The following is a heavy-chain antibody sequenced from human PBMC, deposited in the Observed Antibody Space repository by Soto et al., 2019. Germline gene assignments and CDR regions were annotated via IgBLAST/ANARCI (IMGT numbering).Heavy chain of an antibody. Sequence: EVQLVESGGGLVQPGGSLRLSCAAPGFTFSNYWMYWVRQAPGKGLEWVSRINSDGSVSSHADSVRGRLTISRDNVKNTLYLHMDSLRAEDTAVYFCARGDCVGGTCYSLAGSFYYYMDVWGKGTTVTVFS. J-gene: IGHJ6*03. CDR1: GFTFSNYW. V-gene: IGHV3-74*02. CDR2: INSDGSVS. CDR3: ARGDCVGGTCYSLAGSFYYYMDV. D-gene: IGHD2-15*01.